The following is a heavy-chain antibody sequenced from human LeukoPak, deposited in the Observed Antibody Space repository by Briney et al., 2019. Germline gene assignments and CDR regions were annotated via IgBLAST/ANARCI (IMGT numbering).Heavy chain of an antibody. V-gene: IGHV4-31*01. D-gene: IGHD2-2*01. CDR2: IYYSGST. Sequence: SETLSLTCTVSGGSISSGGYYWSWIRQHPGKGLEWIGYIYYSGSTYYNPSLKSPVTISVDTSKSQSSLKLSSVTAADTAVYYCARGRVGSSPYFDYWGQGTLVTVSS. CDR1: GGSISSGGYY. CDR3: ARGRVGSSPYFDY. J-gene: IGHJ4*02.